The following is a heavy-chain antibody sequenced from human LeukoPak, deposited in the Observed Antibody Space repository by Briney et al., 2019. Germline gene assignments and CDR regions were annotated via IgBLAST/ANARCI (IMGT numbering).Heavy chain of an antibody. J-gene: IGHJ5*02. V-gene: IGHV4-59*01. Sequence: SETLSLTCTVSGGSISSYYWSWIRQPPGKGLEWIGYIYYSGSTNYNPSLKSRVTISVDTSKNQFSLKLSSVTAADTAVYYCARAGLLWFGVESWFDPWGQGTLVTVSS. D-gene: IGHD3-10*01. CDR1: GGSISSYY. CDR2: IYYSGST. CDR3: ARAGLLWFGVESWFDP.